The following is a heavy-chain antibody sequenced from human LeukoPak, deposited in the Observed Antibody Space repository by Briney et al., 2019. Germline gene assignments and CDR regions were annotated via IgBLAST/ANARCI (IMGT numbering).Heavy chain of an antibody. J-gene: IGHJ2*01. CDR3: ASPRDIVVVVDATAGYFDL. D-gene: IGHD2-15*01. CDR1: GYSISNGYY. Sequence: SENLSLTCTVSGYSISNGYYWSWIRRPPGKGLEWIGSLYHSGSTFYNPSLKNRVSISVDTSKTQFSLNLSSVTAADTAVYYCASPRDIVVVVDATAGYFDLWGRGTLVTVSS. CDR2: LYHSGST. V-gene: IGHV4-38-2*02.